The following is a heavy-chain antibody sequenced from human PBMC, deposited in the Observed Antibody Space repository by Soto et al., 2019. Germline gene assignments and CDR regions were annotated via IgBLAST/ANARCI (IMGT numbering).Heavy chain of an antibody. D-gene: IGHD4-17*01. V-gene: IGHV3-74*01. CDR1: GFTFSNYW. Sequence: EVQLVESGGGLVQPGGSLRLSCAASGFTFSNYWMHWVRQAPGKGLLWVSRIRTDGSSTGYADSVKGRFTISRDNAKNTLDLQMNSLRAEDTAEYYCAREGFYGDYALDYWGQGTLVTVSS. CDR2: IRTDGSST. CDR3: AREGFYGDYALDY. J-gene: IGHJ4*02.